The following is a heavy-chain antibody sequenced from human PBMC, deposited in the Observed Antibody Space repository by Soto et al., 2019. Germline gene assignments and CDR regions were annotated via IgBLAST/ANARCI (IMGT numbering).Heavy chain of an antibody. CDR2: ISGSGGST. D-gene: IGHD3-3*01. J-gene: IGHJ6*03. CDR3: AKGPDGSGYYEDYYYYYYMDV. V-gene: IGHV3-23*01. Sequence: GGSLRLSCAASGFTFSSYAMSWVRQAPGKGLEWVSAISGSGGSTYYADSVKGRFTISRDNSKNRLYLQMNSLRAEDTAVYYCAKGPDGSGYYEDYYYYYYMDVWGKGTTVTVSS. CDR1: GFTFSSYA.